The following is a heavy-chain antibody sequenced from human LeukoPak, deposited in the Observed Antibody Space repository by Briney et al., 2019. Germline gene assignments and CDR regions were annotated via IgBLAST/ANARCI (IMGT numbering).Heavy chain of an antibody. Sequence: SETLSLTCTVSGGSISSYYWSWIRQPPGKGLEWIGYIYYSGSTNYNPSLKSRVTISVDTSKNQFSLKLSSVTAADTAVYYCARDVSSGSYLHQSLFDYWGQGTLVTVSS. J-gene: IGHJ4*02. V-gene: IGHV4-59*01. D-gene: IGHD3-10*01. CDR3: ARDVSSGSYLHQSLFDY. CDR1: GGSISSYY. CDR2: IYYSGST.